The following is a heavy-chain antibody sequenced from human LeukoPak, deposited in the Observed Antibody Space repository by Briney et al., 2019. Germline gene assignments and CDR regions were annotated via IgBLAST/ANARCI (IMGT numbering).Heavy chain of an antibody. CDR3: AKGSPGVTPGPIDY. V-gene: IGHV3-64*04. J-gene: IGHJ4*02. Sequence: PGGSLRLSCSASGFTFSSYAMHWVRQAPGKGLGYVSAISSNGGSTYYADSVKGRFTISRDNSKNTLYLQMNSLRAEDTAVYYCAKGSPGVTPGPIDYWGQGTLVTVSS. CDR1: GFTFSSYA. CDR2: ISSNGGST. D-gene: IGHD2-21*02.